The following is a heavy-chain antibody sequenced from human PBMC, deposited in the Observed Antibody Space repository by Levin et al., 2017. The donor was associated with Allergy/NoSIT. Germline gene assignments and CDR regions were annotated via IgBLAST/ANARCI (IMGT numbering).Heavy chain of an antibody. J-gene: IGHJ6*03. CDR1: GLTVSSNY. D-gene: IGHD1-1*01. V-gene: IGHV3-53*01. Sequence: GGSLRLSCAASGLTVSSNYMNWVRQAPGKGLEWVSVIYSGGSTYYADSVKGRFTISRDNSKNTLYLQMNSLRAEDTAVYYCARDAEERRGVNYYYYYIDVWGKGTTVTVSS. CDR2: IYSGGST. CDR3: ARDAEERRGVNYYYYYIDV.